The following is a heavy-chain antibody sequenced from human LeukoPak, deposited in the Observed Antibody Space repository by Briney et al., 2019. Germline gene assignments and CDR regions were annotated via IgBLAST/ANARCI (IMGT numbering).Heavy chain of an antibody. Sequence: SETLSLTCAAYGGSFSGYYWSWIRQPPGKGLEWIGEINHSGSTNYNPSLKSRVTISVDTSKNQFSLKLSSVTAADTAVYYCARARGFGVVISAYWRFDYWGQGTLVTVSS. J-gene: IGHJ4*02. CDR2: INHSGST. D-gene: IGHD3-3*01. CDR1: GGSFSGYY. V-gene: IGHV4-34*01. CDR3: ARARGFGVVISAYWRFDY.